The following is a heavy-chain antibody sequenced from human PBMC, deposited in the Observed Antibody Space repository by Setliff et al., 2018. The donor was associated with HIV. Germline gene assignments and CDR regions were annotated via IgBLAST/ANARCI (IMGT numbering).Heavy chain of an antibody. Sequence: ASETLSLTCTVSGGSISSGSYYWGWIRQPPGKGLEWIGTIYHSGSTYYNPSLKSRVTISVDTSKNQFSLKLSSVTAADTAVYYCARVSPSSCRSGVDFWGQGTLVTVSS. D-gene: IGHD2-15*01. CDR3: ARVSPSSCRSGVDF. CDR1: GGSISSGSYY. CDR2: IYHSGST. J-gene: IGHJ4*02. V-gene: IGHV4-39*07.